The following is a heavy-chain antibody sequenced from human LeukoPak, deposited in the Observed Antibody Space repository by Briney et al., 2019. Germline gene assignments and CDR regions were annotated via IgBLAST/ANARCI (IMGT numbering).Heavy chain of an antibody. CDR2: TTYDGSNK. Sequence: RRSLRLSRAASRFIFTNHAIHWVRQAPGKGLEWVAVTTYDGSNKNYTDSMEGRFSISRDNSKNTLSLQMNSLRAEDTAVYYCARDRGSGWSDFDYWGQGTLVTVSS. CDR1: RFIFTNHA. D-gene: IGHD6-19*01. CDR3: ARDRGSGWSDFDY. V-gene: IGHV3-30*03. J-gene: IGHJ4*02.